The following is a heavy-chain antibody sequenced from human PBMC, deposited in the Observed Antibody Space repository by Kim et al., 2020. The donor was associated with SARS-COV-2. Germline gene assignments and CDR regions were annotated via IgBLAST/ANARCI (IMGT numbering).Heavy chain of an antibody. CDR1: GFTFSSYV. CDR3: ATIPGDSSGFYPPGAFDI. V-gene: IGHV3-23*01. J-gene: IGHJ3*02. Sequence: GGSLRLSCAASGFTFSSYVMSWVRQAPGKGLEWVSSVSGSGATTYYADSVKGRFTLSRYNFKNTLYLQMNSLRAEDTAVYYCATIPGDSSGFYPPGAFDIWGQGTMVTVSS. D-gene: IGHD3-22*01. CDR2: VSGSGATT.